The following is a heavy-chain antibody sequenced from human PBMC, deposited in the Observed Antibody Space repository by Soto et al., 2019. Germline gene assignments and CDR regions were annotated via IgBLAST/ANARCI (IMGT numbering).Heavy chain of an antibody. CDR3: ARDVNSGSYYYYYYYGMDV. J-gene: IGHJ6*02. D-gene: IGHD1-26*01. V-gene: IGHV4-38-2*02. Sequence: PSETLSLTCDVSGGSIINNYWWAWIRQSPGKGLVWIGSIYHSGTTYYNPSLKSRVTMSVDTSKNQFSLKLSSVTAADTAVYYCARDVNSGSYYYYYYYGMDVWGQGTTVTVSS. CDR2: IYHSGTT. CDR1: GGSIINNYW.